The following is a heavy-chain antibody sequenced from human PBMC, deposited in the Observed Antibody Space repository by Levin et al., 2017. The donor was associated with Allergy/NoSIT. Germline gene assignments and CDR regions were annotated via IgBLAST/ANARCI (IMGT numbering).Heavy chain of an antibody. V-gene: IGHV3-23*01. Sequence: GGSLRLSCAASGFAFSSSAMGWVRQAPGKGLEWVSSISNSGGATYYADSVKGRFTISRDNSKNTLYLQMDSLRGEETALYYCARVLGGRDPFDIWGQGTMVTVSS. CDR1: GFAFSSSA. D-gene: IGHD6-25*01. CDR3: ARVLGGRDPFDI. J-gene: IGHJ3*02. CDR2: ISNSGGAT.